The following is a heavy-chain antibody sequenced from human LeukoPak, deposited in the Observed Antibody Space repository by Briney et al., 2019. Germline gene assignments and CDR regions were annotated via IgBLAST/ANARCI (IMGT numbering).Heavy chain of an antibody. CDR2: IKQDGSEK. J-gene: IGHJ4*02. Sequence: GGSLRLSCAASGFTFSSYWMSWVRQAPGKGLEWVANIKQDGSEKYYVDSVKGRFTISRDNAKNSLYLQMNSLRAEDTAVYYCARAVGLGMAADRHFDYWGQGTLVTVSS. D-gene: IGHD5-24*01. V-gene: IGHV3-7*01. CDR3: ARAVGLGMAADRHFDY. CDR1: GFTFSSYW.